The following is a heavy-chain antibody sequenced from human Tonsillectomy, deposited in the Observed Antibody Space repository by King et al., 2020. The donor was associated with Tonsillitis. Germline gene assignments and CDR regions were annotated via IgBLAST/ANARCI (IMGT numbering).Heavy chain of an antibody. Sequence: VQLVESGGGVVQPGRSLRLSCAASGFTFSSYDMHWVRQAPGKGLEWVAVISYDGSNKYYADSVQGRFTISRDNSKNTLYLQMHSLRAEDMAVFYCARDRDDYIFDYWGQGTLVTVSS. D-gene: IGHD4/OR15-4a*01. CDR1: GFTFSSYD. V-gene: IGHV3-33*05. CDR2: ISYDGSNK. J-gene: IGHJ4*02. CDR3: ARDRDDYIFDY.